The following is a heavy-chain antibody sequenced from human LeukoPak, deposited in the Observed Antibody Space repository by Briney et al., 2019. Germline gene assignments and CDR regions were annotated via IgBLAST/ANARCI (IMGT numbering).Heavy chain of an antibody. D-gene: IGHD4-17*01. V-gene: IGHV3-21*01. CDR3: ARGYGDYGKYYFDS. Sequence: GGSLRLSCAASGFTFSTYWMTWVRQAPGKGLEWVSSISSGSGYIYYADSVKGRFIISRDNAKNSLYLQMNSLRAEDTAVYYCARGYGDYGKYYFDSWGQGTLVTVSS. CDR2: ISSGSGYI. J-gene: IGHJ4*02. CDR1: GFTFSTYW.